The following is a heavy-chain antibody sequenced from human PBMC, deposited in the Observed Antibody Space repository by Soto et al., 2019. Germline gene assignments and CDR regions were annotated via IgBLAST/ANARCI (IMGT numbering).Heavy chain of an antibody. D-gene: IGHD3-9*01. CDR1: GGSLISEY. CDR2: ISYRWDT. CDR3: ARHGVTTFWPRFDS. V-gene: IGHV4-59*08. Sequence: SETLPLTCIVSGGSLISEYWSWIRHPPGEGLEWLGHISYRWDTNYNPALKSRITMSVDTYTNRFSLQMTSVIDADTAIYYCARHGVTTFWPRFDSWGQGTLVTVS. J-gene: IGHJ5*01.